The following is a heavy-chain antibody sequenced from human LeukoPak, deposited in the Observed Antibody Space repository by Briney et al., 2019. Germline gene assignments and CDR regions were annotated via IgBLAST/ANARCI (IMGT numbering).Heavy chain of an antibody. J-gene: IGHJ4*02. Sequence: ASVKVSCKASGYTFTGYYMHWVRQAPGQGLEWMGWINPNSGGINYAQKFQGRVTMTRDTSISTAYMELSRLRSDDTAVYYCARGDDILVPLRSWGQGTLVTVSS. V-gene: IGHV1-2*02. CDR1: GYTFTGYY. D-gene: IGHD3-9*01. CDR2: INPNSGGI. CDR3: ARGDDILVPLRS.